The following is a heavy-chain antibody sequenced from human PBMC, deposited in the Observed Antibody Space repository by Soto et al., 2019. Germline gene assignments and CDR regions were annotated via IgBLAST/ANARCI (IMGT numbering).Heavy chain of an antibody. CDR2: IIPILGIA. CDR3: ARAVVRKKDMTTTQFDP. Sequence: GASVKISCKASGGTFSSYTISWVRQAPGQGLEWMGRIIPILGIANYAQKFQGRVTITADKSTSTAYMELSSLRSEDTAVYYCARAVVRKKDMTTTQFDPWGQGTLVTSPQ. D-gene: IGHD4-17*01. V-gene: IGHV1-69*02. J-gene: IGHJ5*02. CDR1: GGTFSSYT.